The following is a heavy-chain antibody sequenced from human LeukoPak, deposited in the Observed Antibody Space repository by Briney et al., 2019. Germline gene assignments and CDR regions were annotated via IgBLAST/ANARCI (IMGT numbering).Heavy chain of an antibody. CDR2: ISSSSSYI. Sequence: GGSLRLSCAASGFTFSSYSMNWVRQAPGKGLEWVSSISSSSSYIYYADSVKGRFTISRDNAKNSLYLQMNSLRAEDTAVYYCARVSGSYSYNPDPELDYWGQGTLVTVSS. CDR3: ARVSGSYSYNPDPELDY. CDR1: GFTFSSYS. J-gene: IGHJ4*02. D-gene: IGHD1-26*01. V-gene: IGHV3-21*01.